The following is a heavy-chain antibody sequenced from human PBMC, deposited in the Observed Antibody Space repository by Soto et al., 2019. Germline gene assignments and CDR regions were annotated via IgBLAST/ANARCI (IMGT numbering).Heavy chain of an antibody. CDR3: ARADQFLGAAGTFNI. Sequence: SETLSLTCSVSGGSITNGDHYWSWLRQSPGKALEWMGYIFYSGKTYYNPSLTSRVSISVDNSKKQFSLKMTSTTAADTAVYFCARADQFLGAAGTFNIWGQGTPVTVSS. V-gene: IGHV4-30-4*01. CDR2: IFYSGKT. D-gene: IGHD3-3*01. CDR1: GGSITNGDHY. J-gene: IGHJ4*02.